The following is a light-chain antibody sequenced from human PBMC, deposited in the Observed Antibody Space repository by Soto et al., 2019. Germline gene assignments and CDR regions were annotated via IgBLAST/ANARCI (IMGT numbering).Light chain of an antibody. J-gene: IGKJ1*01. Sequence: DIQMTQSPSSLSASVGDRVTITCQASQDISNYLNWYQQKPGKAPKILIYDASNLETGVPSRFSGSGSGTVFSFTISSLQPEDISTYSCQSYYTLPWTFVQWTKVEIK. CDR1: QDISNY. CDR2: DAS. CDR3: QSYYTLPWT. V-gene: IGKV1-33*01.